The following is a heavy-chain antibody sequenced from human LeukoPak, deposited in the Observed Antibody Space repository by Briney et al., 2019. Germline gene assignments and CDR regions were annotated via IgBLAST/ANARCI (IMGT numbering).Heavy chain of an antibody. D-gene: IGHD3/OR15-3a*01. CDR3: ARQTGSGLFILP. CDR2: INHSGST. CDR1: GGSISSSSYY. Sequence: SETLSLTCTVSGGSISSSSYYWGWIRQPPGKGLEWIGEINHSGSTNYNPSLKSRVTISVDTSKNQFSLRLTSVTAADTAVYYCARQTGSGLFILPGGQGTLVTVSS. J-gene: IGHJ4*02. V-gene: IGHV4-39*01.